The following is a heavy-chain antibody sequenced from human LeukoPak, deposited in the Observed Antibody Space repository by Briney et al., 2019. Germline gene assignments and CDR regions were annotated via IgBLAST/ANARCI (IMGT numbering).Heavy chain of an antibody. Sequence: GGSLRLSCAASGFTFSSFPMHWVRQAPGKGLEWVAVISYDGSTKYYGDSLKGRFTISRDNSKSTLFLQMNSLRAGDTAVYYCASQSPGPDYYFDYWGRGTLVTVSS. CDR2: ISYDGSTK. V-gene: IGHV3-30*01. CDR1: GFTFSSFP. J-gene: IGHJ4*02. D-gene: IGHD1-14*01. CDR3: ASQSPGPDYYFDY.